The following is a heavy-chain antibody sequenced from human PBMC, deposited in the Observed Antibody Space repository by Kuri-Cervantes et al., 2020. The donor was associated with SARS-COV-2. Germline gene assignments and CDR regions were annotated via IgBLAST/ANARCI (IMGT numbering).Heavy chain of an antibody. D-gene: IGHD2-15*01. J-gene: IGHJ4*02. CDR1: GGTFSSYA. CDR2: ISAYNGNT. Sequence: ASVKVSCKASGGTFSSYAISWVRQAPGQGLEWMGWISAYNGNTNYAQKLQGRVTMTTDTSTSTAYMELRSPRSDDTAVYHCARERSTLLSFDYWGQGTLVTVSS. V-gene: IGHV1-18*01. CDR3: ARERSTLLSFDY.